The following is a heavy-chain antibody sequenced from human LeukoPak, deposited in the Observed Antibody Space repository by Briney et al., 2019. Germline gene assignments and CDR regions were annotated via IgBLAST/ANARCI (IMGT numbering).Heavy chain of an antibody. CDR2: ISSSSSYI. Sequence: GGSLTLSCAASGFTFSSYSMNWVRQAPGKGLEWVSSISSSSSYIYYADSVKGRFTISRDNAKNSLYLQMNSLRAEDTAVYYCATTSKVTTLYYFDYWGQGTLVTVSS. CDR1: GFTFSSYS. V-gene: IGHV3-21*01. D-gene: IGHD4-17*01. J-gene: IGHJ4*02. CDR3: ATTSKVTTLYYFDY.